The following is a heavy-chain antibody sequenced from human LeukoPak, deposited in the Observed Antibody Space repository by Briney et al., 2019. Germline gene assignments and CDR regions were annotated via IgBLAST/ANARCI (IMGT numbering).Heavy chain of an antibody. J-gene: IGHJ4*02. V-gene: IGHV1-46*01. CDR3: ARGGGPGNYPFDF. Sequence: ASVKVSCKASGYTFTTYYMHWVRQAPGQGLEWVGIINPRGGSTTYAQKFQGRVTMTRDTSTSTVYMELSSLTSDATAVYYCARGGGPGNYPFDFWGQGTLVTVSS. CDR1: GYTFTTYY. CDR2: INPRGGST. D-gene: IGHD1-7*01.